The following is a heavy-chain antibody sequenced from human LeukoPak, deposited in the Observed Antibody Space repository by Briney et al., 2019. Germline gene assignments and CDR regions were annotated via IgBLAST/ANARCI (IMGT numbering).Heavy chain of an antibody. Sequence: GDSLRHSCAASGFTFSSYWMSWVRQAPGKGLAWVANIKQDGSEKYYVDSVKGRFTISRDNAKNSLYLQINSLRAEDTAVYYCAKQGRGYRALGYWGQGTLVTVSS. CDR2: IKQDGSEK. V-gene: IGHV3-7*01. D-gene: IGHD7-27*01. CDR1: GFTFSSYW. J-gene: IGHJ4*02. CDR3: AKQGRGYRALGY.